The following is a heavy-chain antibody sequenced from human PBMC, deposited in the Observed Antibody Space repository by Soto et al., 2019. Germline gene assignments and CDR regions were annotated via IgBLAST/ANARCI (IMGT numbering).Heavy chain of an antibody. CDR1: GGSISSNIHY. CDR3: AREVRGANYYYGLDV. J-gene: IGHJ6*02. V-gene: IGHV4-30-4*01. Sequence: QVQLQESGPGLVKPSQTLSLTCTVSGGSISSNIHYWNWIRQPPGKGLERIGYIYYSGGTYYNPSLKSRVTISVDTSKNQFSLKLTSVTAADTAVYYCAREVRGANYYYGLDVWGQGTTVTVSS. CDR2: IYYSGGT. D-gene: IGHD3-10*01.